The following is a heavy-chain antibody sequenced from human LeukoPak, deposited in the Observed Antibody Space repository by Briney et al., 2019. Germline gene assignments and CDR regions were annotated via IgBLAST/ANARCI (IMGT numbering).Heavy chain of an antibody. D-gene: IGHD3-22*01. CDR1: GGTFSSYA. CDR2: IIPIFGTA. J-gene: IGHJ4*02. Sequence: SVKVSCKASGGTFSSYAISWVRQAPGQGLEWMGGIIPIFGTANYAQKFQGRVTITTDESTSTAYMELSSLRSEDTAVYYCASVEGYDFPYYFDYWGQGTLVTVSS. CDR3: ASVEGYDFPYYFDY. V-gene: IGHV1-69*05.